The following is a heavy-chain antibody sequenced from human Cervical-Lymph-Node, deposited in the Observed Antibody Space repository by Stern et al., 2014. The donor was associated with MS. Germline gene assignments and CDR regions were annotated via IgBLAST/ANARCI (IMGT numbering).Heavy chain of an antibody. CDR1: GFTVSNNY. J-gene: IGHJ3*02. D-gene: IGHD3-3*01. CDR2: IYTADIT. CDR3: ARAIFGVNTAAMAPDAFDT. V-gene: IGHV3-53*01. Sequence: EVQLEESGGGLIQPGGSLRLSCAAPGFTVSNNYMSWVRQAPGKGLEWVSLIYTADITYYAGSVKGQFAISRDSSKNKLFLQMNSLRAEDTAVYYCARAIFGVNTAAMAPDAFDTWGQGTMVTVSS.